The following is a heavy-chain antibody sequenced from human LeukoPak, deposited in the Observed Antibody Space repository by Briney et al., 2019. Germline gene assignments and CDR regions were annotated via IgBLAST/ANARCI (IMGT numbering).Heavy chain of an antibody. CDR2: IRSKADGGTP. J-gene: IGHJ4*02. Sequence: PGGSLRLSCAASGFTFSSYALSWVRQAPGKGLEWVGHIRSKADGGTPDYIAPVKGRFTISRDDSKDTLYLQMNSLNTEDTAMYYCTTRSPARYCSDGACYSSADYWGQGTLVTVSS. V-gene: IGHV3-15*01. CDR1: GFTFSSYA. D-gene: IGHD2-15*01. CDR3: TTRSPARYCSDGACYSSADY.